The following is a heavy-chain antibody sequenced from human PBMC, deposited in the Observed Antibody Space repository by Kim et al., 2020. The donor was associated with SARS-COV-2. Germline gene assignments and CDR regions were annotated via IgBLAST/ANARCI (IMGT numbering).Heavy chain of an antibody. V-gene: IGHV5-51*01. CDR3: ARLPYSSSWLDAFDI. CDR1: GYSFTSYW. Sequence: GESLKISCKGSGYSFTSYWIGWVRQMPGKGLEWMGIIYPGDSDTRYSPSFQGQVTISADKSINTAYLQWSSLKASDTAMYYCARLPYSSSWLDAFDIWGQGTMVTVSS. J-gene: IGHJ3*02. CDR2: IYPGDSDT. D-gene: IGHD6-13*01.